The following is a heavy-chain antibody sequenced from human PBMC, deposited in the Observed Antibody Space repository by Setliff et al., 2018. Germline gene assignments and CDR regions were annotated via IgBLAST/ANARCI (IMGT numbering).Heavy chain of an antibody. CDR3: ARTGTYRYFDH. D-gene: IGHD5-12*01. Sequence: SETLSLTCTVSGGSISSSFNFWGWIRQPPGKGLEWIGRSDYYGNTYYNASLKSRLTISVDTSKNQFSLKLNSVTAAATAVYYCARTGTYRYFDHWGQGALVTSPQ. CDR1: GGSISSSFNF. J-gene: IGHJ4*02. CDR2: SDYYGNT. V-gene: IGHV4-39*01.